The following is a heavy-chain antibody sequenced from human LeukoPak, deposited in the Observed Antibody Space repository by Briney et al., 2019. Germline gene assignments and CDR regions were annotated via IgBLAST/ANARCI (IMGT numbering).Heavy chain of an antibody. J-gene: IGHJ6*03. D-gene: IGHD5-12*01. V-gene: IGHV1-18*01. Sequence: ASVKVSCKASGYTFTSYGISWVRQAPGQGLEWMGWISVYNVNTNYAQKLQGRVTMTRDTSISTAYMELSRLRSDDTAVYYCARADSGYEPDVWGKGTTVTISS. CDR2: ISVYNVNT. CDR3: ARADSGYEPDV. CDR1: GYTFTSYG.